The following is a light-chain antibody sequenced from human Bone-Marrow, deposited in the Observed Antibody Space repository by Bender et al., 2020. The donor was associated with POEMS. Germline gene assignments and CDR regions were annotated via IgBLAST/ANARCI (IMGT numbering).Light chain of an antibody. V-gene: IGLV1-44*01. CDR2: SSH. Sequence: QSVLTQPPSASGTPGQRVTISCSGGSSNIGAHAVNWYQHLPGTAPKLLIYSSHRRPSEVPYRFSGSRPGTSASLAISGLQSEDEADYYCAVWDDSLNGWVFGGGTKLTVL. J-gene: IGLJ3*02. CDR3: AVWDDSLNGWV. CDR1: SSNIGAHA.